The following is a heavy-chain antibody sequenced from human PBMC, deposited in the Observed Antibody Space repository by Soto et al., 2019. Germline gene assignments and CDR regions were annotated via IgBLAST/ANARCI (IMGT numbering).Heavy chain of an antibody. J-gene: IGHJ5*02. CDR2: IYYSGST. V-gene: IGHV4-31*03. CDR1: GRSISSGGYY. Sequence: SETLSLTCTVSGRSISSGGYYWSWIRQHPGKGLEWIGYIYYSGSTYYNPSLKSRVTISVDTSKNQSSLKLSSVNAADTAVYYCASELGDDSSGYYPNWFDPWGQGTLVTVSS. CDR3: ASELGDDSSGYYPNWFDP. D-gene: IGHD3-22*01.